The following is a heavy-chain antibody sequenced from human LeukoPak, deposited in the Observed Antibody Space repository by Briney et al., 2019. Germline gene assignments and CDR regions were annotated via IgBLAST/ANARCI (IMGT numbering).Heavy chain of an antibody. V-gene: IGHV3-64*01. D-gene: IGHD2-21*02. CDR1: GVTFSSYA. J-gene: IGHJ4*02. CDR3: ARSPATSHIVVVTEELDY. Sequence: GGSLRLSCAASGVTFSSYAMHWVRQAPGQGLEYVSAISSNGGSTYYANSVKGRFTISRDNSKNTLYLQMGSLRAEDMAVYYCARSPATSHIVVVTEELDYWGQGTLVTVSS. CDR2: ISSNGGST.